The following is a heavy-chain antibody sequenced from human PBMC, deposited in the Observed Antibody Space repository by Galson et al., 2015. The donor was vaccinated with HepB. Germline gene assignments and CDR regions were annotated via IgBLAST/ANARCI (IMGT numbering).Heavy chain of an antibody. CDR3: ARTATMVRGVRMGPNYYYYYGMDV. D-gene: IGHD3-10*01. CDR2: IYSGGST. Sequence: SLRLSCAASGFTVSSNYMSWVRQAPGKGLEWVSVIYSGGSTHYADSVKGRFTISRDNSKNTLYLQMNSLRAEDTAVYYCARTATMVRGVRMGPNYYYYYGMDVWGQGTTVTVSS. V-gene: IGHV3-66*02. CDR1: GFTVSSNY. J-gene: IGHJ6*02.